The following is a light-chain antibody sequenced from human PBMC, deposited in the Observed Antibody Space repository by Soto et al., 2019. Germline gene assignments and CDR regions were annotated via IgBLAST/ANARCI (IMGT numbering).Light chain of an antibody. CDR2: EDD. Sequence: NFMLTQPHSVSESPGKTVTISCTRSSGSIASNYVQWYQQRPGSAPTTVIYEDDQRPSGVPDRFSASIDSSSNSASRTISGLTSEDEADYYCESYDSSNVVFGGGTQLTVL. J-gene: IGLJ2*01. CDR1: SGSIASNY. V-gene: IGLV6-57*03. CDR3: ESYDSSNVV.